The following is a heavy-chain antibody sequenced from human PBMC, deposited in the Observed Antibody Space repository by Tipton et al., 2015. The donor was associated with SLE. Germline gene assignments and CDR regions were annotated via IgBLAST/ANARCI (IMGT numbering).Heavy chain of an antibody. V-gene: IGHV1-46*01. CDR3: AGGGPYQRLPLCMDV. CDR1: GYNFTSYS. Sequence: QVQLVQSGAEVKKPGASVKVSCKASGYNFTSYSLHWVRQAPGQGLEWMGIIIPRGVSTRYAQKFQGRVSMTRDTSTNTVYMELSSLGSEDTGVYYGAGGGPYQRLPLCMDVWSKSTTVTVSS. D-gene: IGHD2-2*01. J-gene: IGHJ6*03. CDR2: IIPRGVST.